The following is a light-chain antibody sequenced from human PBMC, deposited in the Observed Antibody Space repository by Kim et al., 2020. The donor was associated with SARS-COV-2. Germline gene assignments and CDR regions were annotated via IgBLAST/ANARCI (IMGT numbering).Light chain of an antibody. J-gene: IGLJ2*01. CDR1: NIGSKS. V-gene: IGLV3-21*04. CDR3: QVWDSSSVV. CDR2: YDS. Sequence: SYELTQPPSVSVAAGKTARITCGGNNIGSKSVHWYQQKPGQAPVLVIYYDSDRPSGIPERFSGSNSGNTATLTISRVEAGDEADYYCQVWDSSSVVFGGGTQLTVL.